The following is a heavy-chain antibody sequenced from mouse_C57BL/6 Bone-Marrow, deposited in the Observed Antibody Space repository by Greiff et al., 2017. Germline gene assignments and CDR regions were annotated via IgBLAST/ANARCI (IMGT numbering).Heavy chain of an antibody. V-gene: IGHV1-69*01. CDR2: IDPSDSYT. Sequence: QVQLQQPGAELVMPGASVKLSCKASGYTFTSYWMHWVKQRPGQGLEWIGEIDPSDSYTNYNQKFKGKSTLTVDKSSSTAYMQLSSLTSEDSAVYYCARSIGVGAMDYGGQGTSVTVSS. CDR3: ARSIGVGAMDY. J-gene: IGHJ4*01. CDR1: GYTFTSYW.